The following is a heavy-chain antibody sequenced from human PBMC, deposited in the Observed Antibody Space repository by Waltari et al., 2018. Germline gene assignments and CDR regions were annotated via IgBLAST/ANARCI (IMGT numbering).Heavy chain of an antibody. J-gene: IGHJ5*02. V-gene: IGHV1-69*04. D-gene: IGHD1-26*01. Sequence: FQGRVTITADTSTSTAYMEVTSLTSEDTAVYYCARDRAYYNWFDPWGQGTLVIVSS. CDR3: ARDRAYYNWFDP.